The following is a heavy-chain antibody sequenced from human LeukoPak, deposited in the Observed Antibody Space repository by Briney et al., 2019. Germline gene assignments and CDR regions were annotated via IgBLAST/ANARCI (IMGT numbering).Heavy chain of an antibody. CDR2: IKQDGSEK. D-gene: IGHD6-13*01. J-gene: IGHJ5*02. Sequence: PGGSLRLSCAASGFTFSSYWMSWVRQAPGKGLEWVANIKQDGSEKYYVDSVKGRFTISRDNAKNSLYLQMNSLRAEDTAVYYCARDLYSSSWYFGWFDPWGQGTLVTVSS. V-gene: IGHV3-7*01. CDR3: ARDLYSSSWYFGWFDP. CDR1: GFTFSSYW.